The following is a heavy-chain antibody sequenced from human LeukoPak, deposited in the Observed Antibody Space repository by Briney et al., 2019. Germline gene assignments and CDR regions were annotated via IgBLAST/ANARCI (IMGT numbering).Heavy chain of an antibody. CDR3: AEDFDLFDC. CDR1: GFIFSSYG. D-gene: IGHD3-9*01. V-gene: IGHV3-30*18. CDR2: ISSDGSNK. Sequence: QPGRSLRLSCAASGFIFSSYGMHWVRQAPGKGLEWVAVISSDGSNKYYADSVKGRFIISRDNSKNTLYLQMNSLRAEDTAVYYCAEDFDLFDCWGQGTLVTVSS. J-gene: IGHJ4*02.